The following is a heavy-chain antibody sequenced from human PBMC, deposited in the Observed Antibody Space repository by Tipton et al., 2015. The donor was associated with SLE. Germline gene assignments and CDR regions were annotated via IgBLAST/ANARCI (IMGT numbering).Heavy chain of an antibody. V-gene: IGHV4-61*02. Sequence: TLSLTCTVSGVSISSSRYYSSWSWIRQSAGKRLEWIGRISSTGSTNHNPSLKSRVTMSVDTSENQFSLRVTSVTAADSAIYYCTRDRTPDYYYYYMDVWGKGTTVTVSS. J-gene: IGHJ6*03. CDR1: GVSISSSRYYSS. CDR2: ISSTGST. CDR3: TRDRTPDYYYYYMDV. D-gene: IGHD2-15*01.